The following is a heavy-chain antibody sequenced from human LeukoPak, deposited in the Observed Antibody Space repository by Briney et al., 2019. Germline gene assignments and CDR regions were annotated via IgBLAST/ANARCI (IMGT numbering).Heavy chain of an antibody. V-gene: IGHV1-8*02. Sequence: ASVKVSCKASGYIFTNFGISWVRQATGQGLEWMGWLNPNSGNTVYAQKFQGRVTMTMNTSISTAYMELSSLRSEDTAVYYCARGRLRVPRSFDPWGQGTLVTVSS. D-gene: IGHD3-16*01. CDR1: GYIFTNFG. J-gene: IGHJ5*02. CDR2: LNPNSGNT. CDR3: ARGRLRVPRSFDP.